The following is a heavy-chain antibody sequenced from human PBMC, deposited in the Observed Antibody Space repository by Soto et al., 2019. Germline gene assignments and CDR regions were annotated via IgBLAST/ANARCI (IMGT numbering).Heavy chain of an antibody. V-gene: IGHV1-69*01. Sequence: QVQLVQSGAEVKKPGSSVKVSCKASGGTFSSYAISWVRQAPGQGLEWMGGIIPISGTANYAQKFQGRVTITADESTSTAEMELSSLRSEDTAVYYCARSQGSSTSLEIYYYYYYGMDVWGQGTTVTVSS. J-gene: IGHJ6*02. CDR1: GGTFSSYA. CDR2: IIPISGTA. D-gene: IGHD2-2*01. CDR3: ARSQGSSTSLEIYYYYYYGMDV.